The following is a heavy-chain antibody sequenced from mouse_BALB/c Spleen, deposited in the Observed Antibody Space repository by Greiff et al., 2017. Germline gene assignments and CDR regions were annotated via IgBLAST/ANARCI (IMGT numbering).Heavy chain of an antibody. J-gene: IGHJ4*01. V-gene: IGHV5-9-3*01. CDR2: ISSGGSYT. CDR1: GFTFSSYA. CDR3: ARQMITTSTMDY. D-gene: IGHD2-4*01. Sequence: EVMLVESGGGLVKPGGSLKLSCAASGFTFSSYAMSWVRQTPEKRLEWVATISSGGSYTYYPDSVKGRFTISRDNAKNTLYLQMSSLRSEDTAMYYCARQMITTSTMDYWGQGTSVTVSS.